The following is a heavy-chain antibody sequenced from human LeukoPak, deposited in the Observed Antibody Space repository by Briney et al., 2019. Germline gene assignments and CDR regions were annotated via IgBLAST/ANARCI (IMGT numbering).Heavy chain of an antibody. J-gene: IGHJ4*02. Sequence: PGGSLRLSCAASRFTFSSDAMSWVRQAPGKGLEWVSAISGSGGSTYYADSVKGRFTISRDNSKNTLYLQMNSLRAEDTAVYYCANLEPRAPYFDYWGQGTLVTVSS. CDR3: ANLEPRAPYFDY. V-gene: IGHV3-23*01. CDR2: ISGSGGST. CDR1: RFTFSSDA.